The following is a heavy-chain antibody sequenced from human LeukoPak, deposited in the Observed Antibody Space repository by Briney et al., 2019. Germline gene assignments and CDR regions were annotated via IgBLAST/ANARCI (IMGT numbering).Heavy chain of an antibody. D-gene: IGHD6-19*01. CDR2: ISSSGTYM. V-gene: IGHV3-21*01. Sequence: GGSLRVSSGDSVFSFITSTLICVCQAPGKGLEWVSSISSSGTYMYYADSVKGRFTISRDNAKDSLYLQMNSLRAEDTAVYYCARESSGWVTARTHIDDGGQGTLVTVSS. J-gene: IGHJ1*01. CDR1: VFSFITST. CDR3: ARESSGWVTARTHIDD.